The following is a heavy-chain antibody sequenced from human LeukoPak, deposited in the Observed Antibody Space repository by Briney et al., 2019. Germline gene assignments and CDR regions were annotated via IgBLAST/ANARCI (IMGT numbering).Heavy chain of an antibody. J-gene: IGHJ4*02. V-gene: IGHV1-2*02. Sequence: ASVKVSCKASGYTFTGYYIHWVRQAPGQGLEWTGWINPNSGGTNYAQKFQGRVTMTRDTSISTAYMELSRLTSDDTAVYYCASKSPASQPFDYWGPGALVTVSS. CDR2: INPNSGGT. CDR3: ASKSPASQPFDY. CDR1: GYTFTGYY. D-gene: IGHD2-2*01.